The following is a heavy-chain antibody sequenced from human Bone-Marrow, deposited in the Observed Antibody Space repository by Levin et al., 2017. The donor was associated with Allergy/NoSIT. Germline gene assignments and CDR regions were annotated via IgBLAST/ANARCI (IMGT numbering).Heavy chain of an antibody. CDR1: GGSISSYY. CDR3: ARKYCSSTSCYYFDY. CDR2: IYYSGST. J-gene: IGHJ4*02. Sequence: SQTLSLTCPVSGGSISSYYWSWLRQPPGKGLEWIGYIYYSGSTNYNPSLKSRVTISVDTSKNQFSLKLSSVTAADTAVYYCARKYCSSTSCYYFDYWGQGTLVTVSS. V-gene: IGHV4-59*01. D-gene: IGHD2-2*01.